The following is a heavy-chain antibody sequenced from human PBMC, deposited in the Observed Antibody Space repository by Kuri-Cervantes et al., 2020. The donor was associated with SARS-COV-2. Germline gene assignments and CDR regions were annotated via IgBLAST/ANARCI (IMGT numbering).Heavy chain of an antibody. Sequence: GESLKISCAASGFTFSSYAMHWVRQAPGKGLEWVAVISYDGSNKYYADSVKGRFTISRDNSKNTLYLQMNSLRAEDTAVYYCARVPSGSRRSYYYGMDVWGQGTTVTVSS. CDR3: ARVPSGSRRSYYYGMDV. CDR2: ISYDGSNK. V-gene: IGHV3-30-3*01. J-gene: IGHJ6*02. D-gene: IGHD2-15*01. CDR1: GFTFSSYA.